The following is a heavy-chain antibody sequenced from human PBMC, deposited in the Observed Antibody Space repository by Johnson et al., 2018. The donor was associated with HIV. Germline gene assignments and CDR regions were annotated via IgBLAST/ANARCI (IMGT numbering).Heavy chain of an antibody. J-gene: IGHJ3*02. CDR1: GFTFSYYA. D-gene: IGHD5-18*01. CDR3: ARDPRGEAMACDSFDI. CDR2: INWNGGST. Sequence: MLLVESGGGVVQPGRSLRLSCAASGFTFSYYAMHWVRQVPGKGLEWVASINWNGGSTGYEDSVKGRFTISRDNAKNSLYLQMNSLRAEDTALYYCARDPRGEAMACDSFDIWGQGTMVTVSS. V-gene: IGHV3-20*04.